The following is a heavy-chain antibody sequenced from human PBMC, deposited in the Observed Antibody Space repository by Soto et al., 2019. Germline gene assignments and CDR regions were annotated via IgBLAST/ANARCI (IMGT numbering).Heavy chain of an antibody. CDR1: GGSINSGGYY. CDR3: ARDSGSGYDSSRRYFDY. J-gene: IGHJ4*02. D-gene: IGHD3-22*01. Sequence: PSETLSLTCTVSGGSINSGGYYWSWIRQHPGKGLEWIGYIDYSGSTYYNPSLKSGVTMSLDTSQSQFSLKLSSVTAADTAVYYCARDSGSGYDSSRRYFDYWGQGTLVTVSS. V-gene: IGHV4-31*03. CDR2: IDYSGST.